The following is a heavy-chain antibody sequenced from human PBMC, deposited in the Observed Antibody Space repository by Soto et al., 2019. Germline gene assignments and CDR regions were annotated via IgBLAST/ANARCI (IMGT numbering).Heavy chain of an antibody. CDR1: GFTFSSYA. CDR2: ISGSGGST. V-gene: IGHV3-23*01. J-gene: IGHJ3*02. CDR3: AKAWTGYDYVWGSYVDAFDI. D-gene: IGHD3-16*01. Sequence: SLRLSCAASGFTFSSYAMSWVRQAPGKGLEWVSAISGSGGSTYYADSVKGRFTISRDNSKNTLYLQMNSLRAEDTAVYYCAKAWTGYDYVWGSYVDAFDIWGQGTMVTVSS.